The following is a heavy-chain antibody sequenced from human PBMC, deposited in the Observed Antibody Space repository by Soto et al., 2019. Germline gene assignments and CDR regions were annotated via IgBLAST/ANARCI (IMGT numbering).Heavy chain of an antibody. CDR1: GGSVSSDTNY. J-gene: IGHJ4*02. CDR3: AREGENYDFDY. D-gene: IGHD1-7*01. V-gene: IGHV4-61*01. Sequence: QVQLQESGPGLVKPSETLALTCTVSGGSVSSDTNYWNWLRQPPGKGLEWIGYIYYSGATDYNPSLTSRVTISLETSKNQFSLRLTSVTAADTAVYYCAREGENYDFDYWGQGTPVTVSS. CDR2: IYYSGAT.